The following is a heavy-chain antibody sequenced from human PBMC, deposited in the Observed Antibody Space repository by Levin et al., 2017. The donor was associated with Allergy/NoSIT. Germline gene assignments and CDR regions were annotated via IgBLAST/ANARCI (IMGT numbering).Heavy chain of an antibody. CDR1: GGSITSGSVTSDRYY. CDR2: IYHSGGT. CDR3: ASPTGAYGGQEYYYDS. D-gene: IGHD4-23*01. V-gene: IGHV4-39*01. J-gene: IGHJ4*01. Sequence: KASETLSLTCTLSGGSITSGSVTSDRYYWVWIRQSPGKGLEWIGSIYHSGGTYYNPSLKSRVTISADTSMNQFSLKLNSVTAADTAVYYCASPTGAYGGQEYYYDSWGQGMLVTVSS.